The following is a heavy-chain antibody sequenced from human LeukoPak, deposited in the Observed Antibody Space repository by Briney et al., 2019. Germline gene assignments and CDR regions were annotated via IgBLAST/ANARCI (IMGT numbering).Heavy chain of an antibody. J-gene: IGHJ4*02. CDR3: ARLPLGAFAEFLNFDY. CDR1: GGSFSAYY. V-gene: IGHV4-34*01. Sequence: PSETLSLTCAVYGGSFSAYYWSWIRQPPGKGLEWIGDINHSGSTKYNPSLMSRVAISVDSSKNHFSLNLRSVTAADTAVYYCARLPLGAFAEFLNFDYWGQGIPVTVSS. CDR2: INHSGST. D-gene: IGHD3-10*01.